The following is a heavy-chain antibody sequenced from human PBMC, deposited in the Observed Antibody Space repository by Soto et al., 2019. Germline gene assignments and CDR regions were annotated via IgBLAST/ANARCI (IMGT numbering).Heavy chain of an antibody. CDR1: GGSFSGYY. CDR2: INHSGST. D-gene: IGHD6-13*01. Sequence: QVQLQQWGAGLLKPSETLSLTCAVYGGSFSGYYWSWIRQPPGKGLEWIGEINHSGSTNYNPSLKSRLTISVDTSKNQFSLKLSSVTAADTAVYYCARDRLLGDPLPNLDGVGVAADQDYWGQGTLVTVSS. J-gene: IGHJ4*02. V-gene: IGHV4-34*01. CDR3: ARDRLLGDPLPNLDGVGVAADQDY.